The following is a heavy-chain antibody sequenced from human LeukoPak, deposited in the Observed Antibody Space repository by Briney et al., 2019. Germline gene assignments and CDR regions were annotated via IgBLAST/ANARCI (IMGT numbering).Heavy chain of an antibody. CDR3: ARGRTRLSWFDP. Sequence: TSETLSLTCGVSGGSIRGYYWSWVRQSPGKGLEWIGDINQNAGTDYNPSLRGRVTMSIDSSKNQISLNVTAATAADTAIYYCARGRTRLSWFDPWGQGTLVTVSS. V-gene: IGHV4-34*01. J-gene: IGHJ5*02. CDR1: GGSIRGYY. D-gene: IGHD6-6*01. CDR2: INQNAGT.